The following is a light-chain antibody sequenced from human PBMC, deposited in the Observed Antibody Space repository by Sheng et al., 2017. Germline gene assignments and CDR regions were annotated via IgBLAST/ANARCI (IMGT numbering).Light chain of an antibody. CDR2: AAS. CDR3: QQTYSTVWA. J-gene: IGKJ1*01. Sequence: DIQMTQSPSSLSASVGDRVTITCRASQSINNFLNWYQQKQGRAPNLLIYAASSLQSGVPSRFSGSGSGTDFTLTISSLQPEDFATYYCQQTYSTVWAFGQGTKVDVK. V-gene: IGKV1-39*01. CDR1: QSINNF.